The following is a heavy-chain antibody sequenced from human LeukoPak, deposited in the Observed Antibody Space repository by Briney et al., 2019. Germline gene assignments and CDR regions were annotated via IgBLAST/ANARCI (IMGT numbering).Heavy chain of an antibody. CDR3: AREARFFLGFDP. Sequence: ASVKVSCKASGGTFTSYDINWVRQATGQGLEWMGWMNPNSGNTGYAQKFQGRVTMTRNTSISTAYMELSSLRSEDTAVYYCAREARFFLGFDPWGQGTLVTVSS. D-gene: IGHD3-3*01. J-gene: IGHJ5*02. CDR1: GGTFTSYD. CDR2: MNPNSGNT. V-gene: IGHV1-8*01.